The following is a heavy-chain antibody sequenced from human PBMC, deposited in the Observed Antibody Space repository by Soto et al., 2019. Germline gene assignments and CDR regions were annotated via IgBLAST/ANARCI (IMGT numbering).Heavy chain of an antibody. D-gene: IGHD6-13*01. CDR1: GGSFSGHY. Sequence: SETLSHTCAVYGGSFSGHYWSWIRQPPGKGLEWIGEINHSGSTNYNPSLKSRVTISVDTSKNQFSLILSSVTAADTAVYYCARTSEQLDYYGMDVWGQGTTVTVSS. J-gene: IGHJ6*02. CDR3: ARTSEQLDYYGMDV. V-gene: IGHV4-34*01. CDR2: INHSGST.